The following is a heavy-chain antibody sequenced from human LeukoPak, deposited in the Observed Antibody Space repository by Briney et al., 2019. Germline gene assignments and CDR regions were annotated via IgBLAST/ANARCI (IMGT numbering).Heavy chain of an antibody. CDR2: INHSGST. J-gene: IGHJ6*02. CDR1: GGSFSGYY. D-gene: IGHD3-3*01. Sequence: PSETLSLTCAVYGGSFSGYYWSWIRQPPGKGLEWIGEINHSGSTNYNPSLKGRVTISVDTSKNQFSLKLSSVTAADTAVYYCARGDYDFWSGYRGYYYYGMDVWGQGTTVTVSS. V-gene: IGHV4-34*01. CDR3: ARGDYDFWSGYRGYYYYGMDV.